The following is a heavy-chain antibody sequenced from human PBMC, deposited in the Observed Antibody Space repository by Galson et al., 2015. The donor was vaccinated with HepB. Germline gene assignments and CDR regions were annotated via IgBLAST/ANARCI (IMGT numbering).Heavy chain of an antibody. Sequence: SLRLSCAASGFTFSSYAMSWVRQAPGKGLEWVSAISGSGGSTYYADSVKGRFTISRDNSKNTLYLQMNSLRAEDTAVYYCAKNQRYCSGGSCVWGQGTLVTVSS. CDR3: AKNQRYCSGGSCV. D-gene: IGHD2-15*01. CDR1: GFTFSSYA. J-gene: IGHJ4*02. CDR2: ISGSGGST. V-gene: IGHV3-23*01.